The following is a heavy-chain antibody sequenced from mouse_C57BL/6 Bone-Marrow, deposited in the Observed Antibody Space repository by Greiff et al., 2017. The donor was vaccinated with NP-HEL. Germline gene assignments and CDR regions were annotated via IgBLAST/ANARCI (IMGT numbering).Heavy chain of an antibody. Sequence: VKLVESGPGLVQPSQSLSITCTVSGFSLTSYGVHWVRQSPGKGLEWLGVIWRGGSTDYNAAFMSRLSITKDNSKSQVFFKMNSLQADDTAIYYCAKPLYYGNYGWYFDVWGTGTTVTVSS. CDR1: GFSLTSYG. D-gene: IGHD2-1*01. CDR3: AKPLYYGNYGWYFDV. J-gene: IGHJ1*03. CDR2: IWRGGST. V-gene: IGHV2-5*01.